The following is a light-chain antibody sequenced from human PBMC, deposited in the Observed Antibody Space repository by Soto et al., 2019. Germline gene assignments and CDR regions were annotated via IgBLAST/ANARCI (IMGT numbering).Light chain of an antibody. J-gene: IGKJ1*01. CDR2: EGL. CDR1: QSINTC. Sequence: DIQMTQSPSTLSASVGDRITITCRASQSINTCLAWYPQKPGEAPRLLIYEGLTLERGVASRFSGSRSGTEFTLTISRLQTDDVAPSDCEHYNTCSRTFGQGTTVEVK. CDR3: EHYNTCSRT. V-gene: IGKV1-5*03.